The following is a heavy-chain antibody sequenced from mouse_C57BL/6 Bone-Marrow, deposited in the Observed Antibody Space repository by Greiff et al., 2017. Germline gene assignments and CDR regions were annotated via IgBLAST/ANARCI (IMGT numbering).Heavy chain of an antibody. V-gene: IGHV5-4*01. CDR2: ISDGGSYT. Sequence: EVKLQESGGGLVKPGGSLKLSCAASGFTFSSYAMSWVRQTPEKRLEWVATISDGGSYTYYPDNVKGRFTISRDNAKNNLYLQMSHLKSEDTAMYYCARDGTTWGQGTLVTVSA. D-gene: IGHD1-1*01. CDR1: GFTFSSYA. J-gene: IGHJ3*01. CDR3: ARDGTT.